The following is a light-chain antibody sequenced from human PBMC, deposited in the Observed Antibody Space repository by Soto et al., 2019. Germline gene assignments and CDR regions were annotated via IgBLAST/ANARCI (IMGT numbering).Light chain of an antibody. CDR3: CSYAGTVAYV. Sequence: QSVLTQPASVSGSPGQSITISCAGTGGDVGAYNLVSWYQQHPGKAPKLIIYEVNTRPSGISNRFSGSKSGDTVSLTISGLQAEDEADYFCCSYAGTVAYVFGTGT. V-gene: IGLV2-23*02. CDR1: GGDVGAYNL. CDR2: EVN. J-gene: IGLJ1*01.